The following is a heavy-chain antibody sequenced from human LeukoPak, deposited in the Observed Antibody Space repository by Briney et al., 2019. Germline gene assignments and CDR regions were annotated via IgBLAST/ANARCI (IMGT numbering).Heavy chain of an antibody. Sequence: GGSPTLSCAASGFTFSSYGMHWVRQAPGKGLEWVAVISYDGSNKYYADSVKGRITISRDNSKNTLYLQMNSLRAEDTAVYYCAKDFPPRHVVVAATPDYWGQGTLVTVSS. V-gene: IGHV3-30*18. J-gene: IGHJ4*02. CDR2: ISYDGSNK. CDR1: GFTFSSYG. D-gene: IGHD2-15*01. CDR3: AKDFPPRHVVVAATPDY.